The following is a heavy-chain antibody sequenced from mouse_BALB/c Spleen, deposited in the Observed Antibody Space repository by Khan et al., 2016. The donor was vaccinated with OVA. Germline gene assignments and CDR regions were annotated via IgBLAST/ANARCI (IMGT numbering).Heavy chain of an antibody. V-gene: IGHV2-6-1*01. CDR3: ARQPYYHYNVMDY. CDR1: GFSLTNYG. D-gene: IGHD2-10*01. J-gene: IGHJ4*01. Sequence: QVQLKESGPGLVAPSQSLCITCTISGFSLTNYGVHWVRQPPGKGLEWLVVIWSDGSTTYNSALKSRLTINKDNSKSQVFLKMNSLQTDDTAMYFCARQPYYHYNVMDYWGQGTSVTVSS. CDR2: IWSDGST.